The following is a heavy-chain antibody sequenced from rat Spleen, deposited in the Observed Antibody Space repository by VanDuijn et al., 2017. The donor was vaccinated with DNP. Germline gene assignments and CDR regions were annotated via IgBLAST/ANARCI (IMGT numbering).Heavy chain of an antibody. CDR1: GLSLTSNS. CDR3: TRESWGYVMDA. J-gene: IGHJ4*01. CDR2: IWSGRNT. D-gene: IGHD1-7*01. Sequence: QVQLKESGPGLVQPSQTLSLTCTVSGLSLTSNSVSWIRQPPGKGLEWMGVIWSGRNTDYNSALKSRLSINRDTSKSQVFLKMNSLQTDDTAIYYCTRESWGYVMDAWGQGASVTVSA. V-gene: IGHV2-47*01.